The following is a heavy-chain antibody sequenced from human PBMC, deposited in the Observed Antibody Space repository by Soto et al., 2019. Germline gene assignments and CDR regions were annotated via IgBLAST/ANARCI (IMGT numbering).Heavy chain of an antibody. CDR3: VEGQYYFDY. CDR1: GFPLTTYG. J-gene: IGHJ4*02. Sequence: QVQLVECGGGVVQPGSSLRLACAASGFPLTTYGMHWVREGPGKGLEWVAVISYDGSNKYYADSVKGRFTISRDNSKNTLYLQMNSLRPEDTALYYCVEGQYYFDYRGQGTLVTVSS. V-gene: IGHV3-30*03. CDR2: ISYDGSNK.